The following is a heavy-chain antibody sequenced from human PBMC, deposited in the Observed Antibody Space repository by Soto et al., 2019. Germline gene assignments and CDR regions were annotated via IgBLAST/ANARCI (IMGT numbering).Heavy chain of an antibody. CDR2: IYWEDDK. Sequence: QITLKESGPTLVKPTQTLTLTCTFSGFSLTTRGVGVGWIRQPPGKALECLALIYWEDDKRYSPSLQSRLSITKDTSKNQVVLTMTNVDPVDTATYYCAHIPNYYQDDWFDPWGQGTLVSVSS. D-gene: IGHD3-10*01. CDR1: GFSLTTRGVG. J-gene: IGHJ5*02. V-gene: IGHV2-5*02. CDR3: AHIPNYYQDDWFDP.